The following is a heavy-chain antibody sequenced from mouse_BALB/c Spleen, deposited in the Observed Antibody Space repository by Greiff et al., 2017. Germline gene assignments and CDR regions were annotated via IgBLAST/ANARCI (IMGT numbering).Heavy chain of an antibody. Sequence: EVQLVESGGGLVQPGGSRKLSCAASGFTFSSFGMHWVRQAPEKGLEWVAYISSGSSTIYYADTVKGRFTISRDNPKNTLFLQMTSLRSEDTAMYYCASALYGNYLAYWGQGTLVTVSA. CDR1: GFTFSSFG. J-gene: IGHJ3*01. CDR3: ASALYGNYLAY. D-gene: IGHD2-1*01. V-gene: IGHV5-17*02. CDR2: ISSGSSTI.